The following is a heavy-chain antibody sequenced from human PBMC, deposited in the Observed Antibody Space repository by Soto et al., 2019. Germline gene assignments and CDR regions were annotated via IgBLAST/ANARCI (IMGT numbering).Heavy chain of an antibody. J-gene: IGHJ4*02. CDR2: IRSKANSYAT. CDR1: GFTFSGSA. D-gene: IGHD5-12*01. Sequence: PGGFLRLSCAASGFTFSGSAMHWVRQASGKGLEWVGRIRSKANSYATAYAASVKGRFTISRDDSKNTAYLQMNSLKTEDTAVYYCTRHASDGYSGYDYAYWGQGTLVTVSS. V-gene: IGHV3-73*01. CDR3: TRHASDGYSGYDYAY.